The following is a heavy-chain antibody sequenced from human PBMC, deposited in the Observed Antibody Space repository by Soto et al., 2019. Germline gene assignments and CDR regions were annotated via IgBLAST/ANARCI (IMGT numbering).Heavy chain of an antibody. V-gene: IGHV4-59*01. CDR2: VYNSGST. D-gene: IGHD2-21*01. Sequence: SETLSLTCTVSGGSITSYNWNWIRQPPGKGLEWIGYVYNSGSTNYNPSLKSRVTISVDTSKSHFSLKLNSVTAADTAVYYCARRAVVAVTGSLDNWLDPWGQGILVTVSS. CDR3: ARRAVVAVTGSLDNWLDP. CDR1: GGSITSYN. J-gene: IGHJ5*02.